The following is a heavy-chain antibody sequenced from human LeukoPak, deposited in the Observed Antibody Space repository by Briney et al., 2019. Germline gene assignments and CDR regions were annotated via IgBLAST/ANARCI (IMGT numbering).Heavy chain of an antibody. D-gene: IGHD1-26*01. CDR2: ISYDGSNK. J-gene: IGHJ4*02. CDR1: GFTFSSYA. CDR3: ASRGSYSSFDY. Sequence: PGGSLRLSCAASGFTFSSYAMHWVRQAPGKGLEWVAVISYDGSNKYYADSVKGRFTISRDNSKNTLYLQMSSLKPEDTAVYYCASRGSYSSFDYWGQGTLVTVSS. V-gene: IGHV3-30*04.